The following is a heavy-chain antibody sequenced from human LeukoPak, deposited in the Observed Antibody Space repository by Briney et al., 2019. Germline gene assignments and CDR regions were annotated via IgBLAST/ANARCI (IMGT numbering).Heavy chain of an antibody. Sequence: GESLKISCKGSGYSFTNYWIGWVRQMPGKGLEWMGIIYPGDSDTRYSPSFQGQVTISADKSISTAYLQWSSLKASDTAVYYCAITMIVVATDYWGQGTLVTVSS. V-gene: IGHV5-51*01. D-gene: IGHD3-22*01. CDR3: AITMIVVATDY. CDR2: IYPGDSDT. CDR1: GYSFTNYW. J-gene: IGHJ4*02.